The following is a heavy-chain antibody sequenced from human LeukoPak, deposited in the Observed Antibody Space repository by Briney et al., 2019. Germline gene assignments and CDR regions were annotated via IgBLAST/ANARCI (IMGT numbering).Heavy chain of an antibody. CDR3: ARDSFSLYYYGSGSYYPFDY. D-gene: IGHD3-10*01. CDR2: INQDGSEK. CDR1: GVTFSSNW. J-gene: IGHJ4*02. V-gene: IGHV3-7*01. Sequence: QPGGSLRLSCAASGVTFSSNWMSWVRQAPGKGLEWVAGINQDGSEKYYVDSMKGRFTISRDNAKNSLYLQMNSLRAEDTAVYYCARDSFSLYYYGSGSYYPFDYWGQGTLVTASS.